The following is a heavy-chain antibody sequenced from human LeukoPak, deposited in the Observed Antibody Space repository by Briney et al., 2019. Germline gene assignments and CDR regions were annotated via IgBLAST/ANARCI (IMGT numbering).Heavy chain of an antibody. CDR1: GDSIRSFY. J-gene: IGHJ5*02. V-gene: IGHV4-59*01. Sequence: PSETLSLTCTVSGDSIRSFYWSWIRQPPGKGLEWIGYIYYSGSTNYNPSLKSRVTISVDTSKNQFSLRLSSVTAADTAVYYCARDGHSSGWYENWFDPWGQGTLVTVSS. CDR2: IYYSGST. CDR3: ARDGHSSGWYENWFDP. D-gene: IGHD6-19*01.